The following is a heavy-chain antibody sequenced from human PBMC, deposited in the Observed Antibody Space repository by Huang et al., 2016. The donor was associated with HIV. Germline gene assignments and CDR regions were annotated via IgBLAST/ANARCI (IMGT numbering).Heavy chain of an antibody. D-gene: IGHD3-16*01. CDR2: IRSAGSRT. V-gene: IGHV3-74*01. J-gene: IGHJ4*02. Sequence: EVQLVESGGGLVQPGGSLRLSCAASGFTFSSYWMHWVRQAPGKGLFAVARIRSAGSRTSSADSVKGRFTISRDNAKHTLYLQMNSLRAEDMAVYYCARDGVMLDYWGQGTLVTVSS. CDR3: ARDGVMLDY. CDR1: GFTFSSYW.